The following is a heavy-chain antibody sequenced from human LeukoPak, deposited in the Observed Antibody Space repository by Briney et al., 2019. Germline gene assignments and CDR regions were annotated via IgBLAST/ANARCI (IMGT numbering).Heavy chain of an antibody. V-gene: IGHV3-7*01. CDR2: IKQDGSEK. J-gene: IGHJ4*02. D-gene: IGHD6-13*01. Sequence: GGSLRLSCAASGFTFSSYWMSWVRQAPGKGLEWVANIKQDGSEKYYVDPVKGRFTISRDNAKNSLYLQMNSLRVEDTAVYYCARGGTTAAAEDYWGQGTLVTVSS. CDR3: ARGGTTAAAEDY. CDR1: GFTFSSYW.